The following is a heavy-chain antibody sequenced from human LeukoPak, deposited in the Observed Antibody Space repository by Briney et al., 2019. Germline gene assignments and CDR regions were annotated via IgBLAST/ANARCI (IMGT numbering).Heavy chain of an antibody. Sequence: SETLSLTCTVSGGSIRSYYWSWIRQPPGKGLEWIGYIYYSGSTKYNLSLKSRVTISVDTSKNQFSLNVSSVTAADTAVYYCARHDSVVYYGMDVWGQGTTVTVSS. CDR2: IYYSGST. D-gene: IGHD2-21*02. V-gene: IGHV4-59*08. CDR3: ARHDSVVYYGMDV. CDR1: GGSIRSYY. J-gene: IGHJ6*02.